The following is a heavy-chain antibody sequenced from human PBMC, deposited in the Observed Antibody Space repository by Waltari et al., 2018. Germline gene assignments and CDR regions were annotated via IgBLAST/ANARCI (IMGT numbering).Heavy chain of an antibody. CDR1: GFTFSSYA. CDR2: ISYDGSNK. D-gene: IGHD6-19*01. CDR3: ARDEAVAGDFDY. Sequence: QVQLVESGGGVVQPGRSLRLSCAASGFTFSSYAMHWVRQAPGKGLEWVAVISYDGSNKYYADSLKGRFTISRDNSKNTLYLQMNSLRAEDTAVYYCARDEAVAGDFDYWGQGTLVTVSS. J-gene: IGHJ4*02. V-gene: IGHV3-30-3*01.